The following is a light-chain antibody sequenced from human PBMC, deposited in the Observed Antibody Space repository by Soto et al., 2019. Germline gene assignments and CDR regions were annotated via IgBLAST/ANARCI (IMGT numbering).Light chain of an antibody. CDR3: QQRSNWRIT. V-gene: IGKV3-11*01. CDR2: DAS. CDR1: QSVSNNY. J-gene: IGKJ4*01. Sequence: EIVLTQSPGTLSLSPGERATLSCRASQSVSNNYLAWYQHQPGQAPRLLIYDASNRATGIPARFSGSGSGTDFTLTISSLEPEDFAVYYCQQRSNWRITFGGGTKVDI.